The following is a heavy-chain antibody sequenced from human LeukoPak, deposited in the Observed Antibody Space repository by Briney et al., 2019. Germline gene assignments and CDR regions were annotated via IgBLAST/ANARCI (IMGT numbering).Heavy chain of an antibody. CDR3: AGSTVGRMEPFDY. J-gene: IGHJ4*02. CDR2: IYYSGST. Sequence: SETLSLTCTVSGDSISNYYWSWIRQPPGKGLEWIGYIYYSGSTNYNPSLKSRVTMSVDTSKNQFSLKLNSVTAADTAVYYCAGSTVGRMEPFDYWGQGTLVTVSS. V-gene: IGHV4-59*01. D-gene: IGHD1-1*01. CDR1: GDSISNYY.